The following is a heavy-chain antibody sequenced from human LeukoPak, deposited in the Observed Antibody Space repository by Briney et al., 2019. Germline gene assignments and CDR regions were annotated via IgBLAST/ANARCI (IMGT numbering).Heavy chain of an antibody. D-gene: IGHD3-10*01. CDR3: ARVPGTLWFGQYYFDY. CDR2: IYYSGST. J-gene: IGHJ4*02. V-gene: IGHV4-38-2*02. Sequence: SETLSLTCTVSGYSISSGYYWGWIRQPPGKGLEWIGSIYYSGSTYYNPSLKSRVTISVDTSKNQFSLKLSSVTAADTAVYYCARVPGTLWFGQYYFDYWGQGTLVTVSS. CDR1: GYSISSGYY.